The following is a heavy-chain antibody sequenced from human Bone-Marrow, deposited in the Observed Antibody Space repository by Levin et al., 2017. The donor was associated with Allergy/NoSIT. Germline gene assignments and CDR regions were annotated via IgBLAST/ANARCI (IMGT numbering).Heavy chain of an antibody. D-gene: IGHD6-19*01. Sequence: SCADSEYSFSSYGMSWVRQAPGMGLEWVASISGNGDNAYYAGSVKGRFTISRDNSKNMLYVEMNSLRAEDTAIYFCARGNQWLAPFYFDDWGQGTLVTVSS. V-gene: IGHV3-23*01. CDR1: EYSFSSYG. J-gene: IGHJ4*02. CDR3: ARGNQWLAPFYFDD. CDR2: ISGNGDNA.